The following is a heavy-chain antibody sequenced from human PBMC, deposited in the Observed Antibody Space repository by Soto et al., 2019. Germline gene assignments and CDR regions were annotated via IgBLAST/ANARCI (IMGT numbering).Heavy chain of an antibody. V-gene: IGHV4-61*01. J-gene: IGHJ4*02. CDR1: GGCVNNRILF. CDR3: ARTTAVPNTLRSRYYFDY. CDR2: VYYSGTT. Sequence: QVQLQESGPGLLKPSETLSLICSVSGGCVNNRILFWSWLRHPTEETLEGFGYVYYSGTTNYHPSLKSRVSISVDTSKNQFSLSLSSVTAADTALYYCARTTAVPNTLRSRYYFDYWGQGTLVTVSS. D-gene: IGHD4-17*01.